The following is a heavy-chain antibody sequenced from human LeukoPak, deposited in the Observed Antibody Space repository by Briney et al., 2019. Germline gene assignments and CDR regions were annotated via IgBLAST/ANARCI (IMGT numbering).Heavy chain of an antibody. J-gene: IGHJ4*02. CDR2: ISYDGSNK. V-gene: IGHV3-30*18. Sequence: GGSLRLSCAASGFTFSSYGMHWVRQAPGKGLEWVAVISYDGSNKYYADSVKGRFTISRDNSKNTLYLQMNSLRAEDTAVYYCAKDGVEVPMMYYFDYWGQGTLVTVSS. CDR1: GFTFSSYG. D-gene: IGHD3-22*01. CDR3: AKDGVEVPMMYYFDY.